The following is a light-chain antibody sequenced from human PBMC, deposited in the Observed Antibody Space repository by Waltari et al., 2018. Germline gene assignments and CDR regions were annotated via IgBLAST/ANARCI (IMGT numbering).Light chain of an antibody. V-gene: IGKV3-20*01. J-gene: IGKJ1*01. CDR3: QHYVRLPAT. CDR1: QRVSRA. CDR2: GAS. Sequence: EIVLTQSPGSLSSSPGERVTLPCRASQRVSRALAWYQQKPGQAPRLLIFGASNRATGIPDRFSGSGSETDFSLTISRLEPEDFAVYYCQHYVRLPATFGRGTKVEIK.